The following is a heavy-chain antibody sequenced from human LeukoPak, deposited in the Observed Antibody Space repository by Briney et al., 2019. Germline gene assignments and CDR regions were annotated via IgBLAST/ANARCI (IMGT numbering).Heavy chain of an antibody. CDR2: INSDGSRT. D-gene: IGHD2-21*01. CDR1: GFTFSSYW. Sequence: GGSLRLSCAASGFTFSSYWMHWVRQAPGKGLVWVSRINSDGSRTNYADSVKGRFSISRDNAKNTLSLQINRMRVENTAMYYCARGIPADYWGQGTLVTVSS. CDR3: ARGIPADY. J-gene: IGHJ4*02. V-gene: IGHV3-74*01.